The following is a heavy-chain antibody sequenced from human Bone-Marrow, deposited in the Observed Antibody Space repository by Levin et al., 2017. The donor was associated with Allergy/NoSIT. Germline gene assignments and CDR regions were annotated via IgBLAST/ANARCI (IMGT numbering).Heavy chain of an antibody. D-gene: IGHD4-17*01. CDR2: IYPGDSDT. J-gene: IGHJ3*02. Sequence: PGESLKISCKGSGYSFTSYWIGWVRQMPGKGLEWMGIIYPGDSDTRYSPSFQGQVTISADKSISTAYLQWSSLKASDTAMYYCASPTTVTTLEREAFDIWGQGTMVTVSS. CDR3: ASPTTVTTLEREAFDI. V-gene: IGHV5-51*01. CDR1: GYSFTSYW.